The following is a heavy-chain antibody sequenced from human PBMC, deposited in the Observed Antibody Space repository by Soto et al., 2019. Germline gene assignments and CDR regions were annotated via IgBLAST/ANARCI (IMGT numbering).Heavy chain of an antibody. V-gene: IGHV1-69*10. CDR1: VGTFSSYG. Sequence: SVKVSCKAPVGTFSSYGISWVRQAPGQGLEWMGGISPMVGMANYAERFQGRVTITADESTSTAHMELRSLTSEDTATYYCAREGYNSGRDPLDIWGQGTMVTVSS. CDR2: ISPMVGMA. D-gene: IGHD6-19*01. CDR3: AREGYNSGRDPLDI. J-gene: IGHJ3*02.